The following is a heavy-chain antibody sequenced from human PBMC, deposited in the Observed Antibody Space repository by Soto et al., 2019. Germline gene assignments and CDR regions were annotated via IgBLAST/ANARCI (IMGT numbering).Heavy chain of an antibody. CDR3: ARHHGPTTSENWFDP. CDR2: ISTYSGDT. D-gene: IGHD5-12*01. V-gene: IGHV1-18*01. J-gene: IGHJ5*02. Sequence: GASVKVSCKASGYTFFTYDISWVRQAPGQGLEWMGWISTYSGDTKYAQKFQGRVTMTTDTSTTTAYLELRSLRSDDTAVYYCARHHGPTTSENWFDPWGQGTLGTVS. CDR1: GYTFFTYD.